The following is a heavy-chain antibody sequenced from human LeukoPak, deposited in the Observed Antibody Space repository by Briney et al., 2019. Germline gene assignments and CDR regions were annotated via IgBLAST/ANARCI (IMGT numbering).Heavy chain of an antibody. Sequence: SETLSLTCAVYGGSFSGDFWSWIRQSPEKGLEWIGEITHSGSPDYNPSLNSRVTISVDTSRNQFSLKLSSVTAADTAVYYCVREREQRDKRRYATGYDYWGQGTLVTVSS. D-gene: IGHD6-19*01. CDR2: ITHSGSP. CDR3: VREREQRDKRRYATGYDY. J-gene: IGHJ4*02. CDR1: GGSFSGDF. V-gene: IGHV4-34*01.